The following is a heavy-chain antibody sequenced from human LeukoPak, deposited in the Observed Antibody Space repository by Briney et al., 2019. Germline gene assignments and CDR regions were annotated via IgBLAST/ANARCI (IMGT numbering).Heavy chain of an antibody. CDR3: ARDHRTYYYDSSGYRKPSGNDY. J-gene: IGHJ4*02. CDR2: FDPEDGET. D-gene: IGHD3-22*01. CDR1: GYTLTELS. Sequence: ASVKVSCKVSGYTLTELSMHWVRQAPGKGLEWMGGFDPEDGETIYAQKFQGRVTMTRDTSISTAYMELSRLRSDDTAVYYCARDHRTYYYDSSGYRKPSGNDYWGQGTLVTVSS. V-gene: IGHV1-24*01.